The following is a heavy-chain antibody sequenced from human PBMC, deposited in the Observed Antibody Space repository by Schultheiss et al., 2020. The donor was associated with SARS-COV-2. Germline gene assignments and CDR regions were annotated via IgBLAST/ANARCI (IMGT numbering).Heavy chain of an antibody. CDR3: AKGDATYYYMDV. Sequence: GGSLRLSCAASGFTFSNAWMSWVRQAPGKGLEWVSVISGSGGSTYYADSVKGRFTVSRDNSKNTLYLQMNSLRAEDTAVYYCAKGDATYYYMDVWGKGTTVTVSS. V-gene: IGHV3-23*01. J-gene: IGHJ6*03. D-gene: IGHD5-12*01. CDR2: ISGSGGST. CDR1: GFTFSNAW.